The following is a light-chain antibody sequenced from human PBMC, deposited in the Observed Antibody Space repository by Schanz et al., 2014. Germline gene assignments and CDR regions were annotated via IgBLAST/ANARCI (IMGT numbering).Light chain of an antibody. CDR2: STY. CDR3: QSYDSRLTAWV. V-gene: IGLV1-44*01. J-gene: IGLJ3*02. CDR1: SSNIGSNS. Sequence: QSVLTQPPSASGTPGQRVTISCSGSSSNIGSNSVNWYHHLPGTAPKLLIYSTYNRPSGVPDRFSGSKSGTSASLAITGLQSEDEADYYCQSYDSRLTAWVFGGGTKLTVL.